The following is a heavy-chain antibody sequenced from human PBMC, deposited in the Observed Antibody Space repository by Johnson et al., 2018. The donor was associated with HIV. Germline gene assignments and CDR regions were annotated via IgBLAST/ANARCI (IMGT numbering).Heavy chain of an antibody. D-gene: IGHD6-19*01. V-gene: IGHV3-66*01. Sequence: VQLVESGGGLVQPGGSLRLPCAASGFTVSSNYMSWVRQAPGKGLEWVSVMYSGGSTYYADSLKGRLNISRDNSKNTLDLQMNSLRAEDTAVYYCVSSAQWSGWPPGAFDIWGQGTMVTVSS. CDR3: VSSAQWSGWPPGAFDI. J-gene: IGHJ3*02. CDR2: MYSGGST. CDR1: GFTVSSNY.